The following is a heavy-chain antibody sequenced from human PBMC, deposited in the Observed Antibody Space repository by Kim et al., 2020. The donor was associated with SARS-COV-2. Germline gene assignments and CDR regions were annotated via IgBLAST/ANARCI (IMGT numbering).Heavy chain of an antibody. CDR2: INHSGST. J-gene: IGHJ4*02. V-gene: IGHV4-34*01. D-gene: IGHD6-19*01. CDR3: ARAGSLRVRYPRNGYYSSGWPFDY. Sequence: SETLSLTCAVYGGSFSGYYWSWIRQPPGKGLEWIGEINHSGSTNYNPSLKSRVTISVDTSKNQFSLKLSSVTAADTAVYYCARAGSLRVRYPRNGYYSSGWPFDYWGQGTLVTVSS. CDR1: GGSFSGYY.